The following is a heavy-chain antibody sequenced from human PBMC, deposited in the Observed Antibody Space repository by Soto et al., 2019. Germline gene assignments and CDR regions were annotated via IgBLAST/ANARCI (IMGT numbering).Heavy chain of an antibody. V-gene: IGHV5-10-1*01. CDR3: ARFRLITDFYGMDV. J-gene: IGHJ6*02. CDR2: IDPTDSYT. D-gene: IGHD3-16*01. Sequence: XESLKISCRTSGYSFTPYWISRVRQMPGKGLEWMGRIDPTDSYTNYNPSFQGHVTISADKSISTAYLHWSSLQASDTAIYYCARFRLITDFYGMDVWGHGTAVTVSS. CDR1: GYSFTPYW.